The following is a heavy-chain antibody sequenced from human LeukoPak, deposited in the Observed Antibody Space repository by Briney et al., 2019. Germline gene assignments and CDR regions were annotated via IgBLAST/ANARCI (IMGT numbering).Heavy chain of an antibody. CDR1: GYTFTSYD. Sequence: ASAEVSCKASGYTFTSYDINWVRQATGQGLEWMGWMNPNSGNTGYAQKFQGRVTMTRNTSISTAYMELSSLRSEDTAVYYCARGDDSSGYYGYWGQGTPVTVSS. J-gene: IGHJ4*02. D-gene: IGHD3-22*01. CDR2: MNPNSGNT. V-gene: IGHV1-8*01. CDR3: ARGDDSSGYYGY.